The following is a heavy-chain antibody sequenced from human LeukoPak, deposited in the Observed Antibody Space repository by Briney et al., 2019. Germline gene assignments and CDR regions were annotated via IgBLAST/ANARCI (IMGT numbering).Heavy chain of an antibody. CDR2: ISGSGGST. CDR3: AKTGGLELSFDY. V-gene: IGHV3-23*01. J-gene: IGHJ4*02. CDR1: VFTFSSYA. D-gene: IGHD1-7*01. Sequence: GGSLRLSCAASVFTFSSYAMSWVRQAPGKGLEWVSAISGSGGSTYYADSVKGRFTISRDNSKNTLYLQMNSLRAEDTAVYYCAKTGGLELSFDYWGQGTLVTVSS.